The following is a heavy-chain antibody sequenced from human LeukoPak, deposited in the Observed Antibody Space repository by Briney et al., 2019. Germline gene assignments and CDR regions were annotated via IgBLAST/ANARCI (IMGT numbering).Heavy chain of an antibody. CDR1: GGSFSIYY. D-gene: IGHD6-19*01. CDR2: IYTSGNT. V-gene: IGHV4-4*07. Sequence: SDTLSLTCTVSGGSFSIYYWSWIRQPAGKGLEWIGRIYTSGNTYYNPSLKSRVTMSVDTSKNQFSLNLSSVTAADTAVYCCARVFSVAGTFEYWGQGTLVTVSS. J-gene: IGHJ4*02. CDR3: ARVFSVAGTFEY.